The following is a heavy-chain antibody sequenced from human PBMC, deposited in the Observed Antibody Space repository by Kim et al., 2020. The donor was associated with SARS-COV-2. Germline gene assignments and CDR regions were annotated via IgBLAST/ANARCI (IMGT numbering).Heavy chain of an antibody. CDR3: AKDRETYYYGSGSYDAAAFEI. Sequence: GGSLRLSCAASGFTFSSYAMSWVRQAPGKGLEWVSAISGSGGSTYYADSVKGRFTISRDNSKNTLYLQMNSLRAEDTAVYYCAKDRETYYYGSGSYDAAAFEIWGPGTTVTVS. CDR2: ISGSGGST. D-gene: IGHD3-10*01. CDR1: GFTFSSYA. J-gene: IGHJ3*02. V-gene: IGHV3-23*01.